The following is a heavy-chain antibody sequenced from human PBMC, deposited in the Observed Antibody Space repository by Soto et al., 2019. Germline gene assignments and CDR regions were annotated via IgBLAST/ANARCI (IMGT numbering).Heavy chain of an antibody. D-gene: IGHD1-1*01. J-gene: IGHJ4*02. Sequence: SETLSLTCTVSSGSFSGYFWTWIRQPPGKGLEWLAEINHSGITNYNPTVESRVSMSVDTSKNQFSLRLYSVTAADTAVYYCVRGPYNYNSRYFDYWGQGTLVTVSS. V-gene: IGHV4-34*01. CDR2: INHSGIT. CDR1: SGSFSGYF. CDR3: VRGPYNYNSRYFDY.